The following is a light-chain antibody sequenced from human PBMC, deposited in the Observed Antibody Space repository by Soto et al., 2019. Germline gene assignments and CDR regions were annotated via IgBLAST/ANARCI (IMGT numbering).Light chain of an antibody. CDR1: ESVSRN. CDR2: DAS. Sequence: VVMTQSPATLSVSPGERATLSCRASESVSRNLAWYQETPGQAPRLXIYDASTRANGIPDRFSGGGSGTELTLTISSLQSEDFVFYYCQQYNSWPTITFGQGTRLEIK. J-gene: IGKJ5*01. V-gene: IGKV3-15*01. CDR3: QQYNSWPTIT.